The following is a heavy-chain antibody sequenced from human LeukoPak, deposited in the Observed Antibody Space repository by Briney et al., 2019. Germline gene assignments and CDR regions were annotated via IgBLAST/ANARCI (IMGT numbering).Heavy chain of an antibody. CDR3: ARHRTSIVVVPAATVQYYYYYYMDV. J-gene: IGHJ6*03. D-gene: IGHD2-2*01. CDR2: IYYSGST. Sequence: PSETLSLTCTVSGGSISSSSYSWGWIRQPPGKGLEWIGSIYYSGSTYYNPSLKSRVTISVDTSKNQSSLKLSSVTAADTAVYYCARHRTSIVVVPAATVQYYYYYYMDVWGKGTTVTVSS. V-gene: IGHV4-39*01. CDR1: GGSISSSSYS.